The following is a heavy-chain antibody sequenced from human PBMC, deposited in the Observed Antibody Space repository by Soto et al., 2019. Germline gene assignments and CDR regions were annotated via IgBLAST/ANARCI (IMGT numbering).Heavy chain of an antibody. CDR1: GFTFSSYA. CDR2: ISGSDDST. D-gene: IGHD6-6*01. CDR3: AKRSSSSTFDY. J-gene: IGHJ4*02. Sequence: EVQLLESGGGLVQPGESLRLSCAASGFTFSSYAMSWVRQAPGKGLEWVSVISGSDDSTYYADSVKGRFTISRDNSKNALYLQMNRLRAEDTAVSYCAKRSSSSTFDYWGQGTLVTVSS. V-gene: IGHV3-23*01.